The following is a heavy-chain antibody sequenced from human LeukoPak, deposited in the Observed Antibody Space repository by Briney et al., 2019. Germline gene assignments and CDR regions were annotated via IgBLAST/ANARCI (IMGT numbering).Heavy chain of an antibody. Sequence: ASVKVSCKASGYTFTGYYMHWVRQAPGQGLEWMGWINPNSGGTNYAQKFQGRVTKTRDTSISTAYMELSRLRSDDTAVYYCARDRDYDSSFDYWGQGTLVTVSS. V-gene: IGHV1-2*02. CDR2: INPNSGGT. CDR1: GYTFTGYY. D-gene: IGHD3-22*01. J-gene: IGHJ4*02. CDR3: ARDRDYDSSFDY.